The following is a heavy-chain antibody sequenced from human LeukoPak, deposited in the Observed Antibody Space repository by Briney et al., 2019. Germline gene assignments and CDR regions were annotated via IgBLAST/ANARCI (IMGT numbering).Heavy chain of an antibody. V-gene: IGHV3-7*03. D-gene: IGHD5-12*01. J-gene: IGHJ5*02. Sequence: GGSLRLSCAASGFTFTSYWMSWVRQAPGKGLEWVANIKEDGSEKYYADSVKGRFTISRDNAKNSLYLQMNSLRAEDTALYYCAKDFSDIVATPRFDPWGQGTLVTVSS. CDR1: GFTFTSYW. CDR3: AKDFSDIVATPRFDP. CDR2: IKEDGSEK.